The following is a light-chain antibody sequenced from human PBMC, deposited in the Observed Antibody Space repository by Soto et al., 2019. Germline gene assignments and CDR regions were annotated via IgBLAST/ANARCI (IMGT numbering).Light chain of an antibody. CDR3: QQYGSSPWT. Sequence: EIVLTQSPGTLSLSPGERATLSCRASQSVSSSYLAWYQQKPGQAPRLLIYGALSRATGIPDRFSGSGSGTDFTLTISRLEPEDCAVYYCQQYGSSPWTFGHGTKVEIK. J-gene: IGKJ1*01. CDR1: QSVSSSY. V-gene: IGKV3-20*01. CDR2: GAL.